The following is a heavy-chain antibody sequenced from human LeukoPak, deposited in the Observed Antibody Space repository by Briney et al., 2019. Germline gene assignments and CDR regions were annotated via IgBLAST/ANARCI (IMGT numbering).Heavy chain of an antibody. J-gene: IGHJ4*02. CDR1: GFTFSSYA. CDR2: ISGSGGST. V-gene: IGHV3-23*01. CDR3: ARGTGHSSYSPSDS. D-gene: IGHD2-8*02. Sequence: GSLRLSCAASGFTFSSYAMSWVRQAPGKGLEWVSAISGSGGSTYYADSVKGRFTISRDNSKGTLYLEMNSLRVDDTATYYCARGTGHSSYSPSDSWGQGTLVTVSS.